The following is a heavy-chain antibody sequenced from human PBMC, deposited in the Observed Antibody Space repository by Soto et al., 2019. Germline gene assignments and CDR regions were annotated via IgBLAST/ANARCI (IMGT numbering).Heavy chain of an antibody. D-gene: IGHD2-8*02. CDR3: ERGDYGTGGYPFPYFDY. CDR2: INPDSGAT. V-gene: IGHV1-2*02. Sequence: HEHLVQSGAEVKRPGASLKVSCKASGYSFTGYYIHWVRQAPGQGLEWMGWINPDSGATNYAQNFPGRVTLTSDTSISTASMDLTSLTSDDTAVYYCERGDYGTGGYPFPYFDYWGQGTLVIVSS. J-gene: IGHJ4*02. CDR1: GYSFTGYY.